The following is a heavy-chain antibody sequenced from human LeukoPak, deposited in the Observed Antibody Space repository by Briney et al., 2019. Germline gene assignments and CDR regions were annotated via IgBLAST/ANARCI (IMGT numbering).Heavy chain of an antibody. Sequence: GGSLRLSYAASGFTFSSYAMSWVRQAPGKGLEWVSAISGSGGSTYYADSVKGRFTISRDNSKNTLYRQMNSLRAEDTAVYYCAKDRRYSSSWYYFDYWGQGTLVTVSS. CDR3: AKDRRYSSSWYYFDY. D-gene: IGHD6-13*01. V-gene: IGHV3-23*01. CDR2: ISGSGGST. CDR1: GFTFSSYA. J-gene: IGHJ4*02.